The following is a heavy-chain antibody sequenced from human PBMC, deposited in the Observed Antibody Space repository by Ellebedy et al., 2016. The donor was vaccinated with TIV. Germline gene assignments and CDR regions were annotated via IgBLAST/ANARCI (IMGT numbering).Heavy chain of an antibody. CDR1: GFTSSSYS. CDR3: ARETIAVAGTVDY. Sequence: GESLKISXAASGFTSSSYSMNWVRQAPGKGLEWVSSISSSSSYIYYADSVKGRFTISRDNAKNSLYLQMNSLRAEDTAVYYCARETIAVAGTVDYWGQGTLVTVSS. V-gene: IGHV3-21*01. D-gene: IGHD6-19*01. J-gene: IGHJ4*02. CDR2: ISSSSSYI.